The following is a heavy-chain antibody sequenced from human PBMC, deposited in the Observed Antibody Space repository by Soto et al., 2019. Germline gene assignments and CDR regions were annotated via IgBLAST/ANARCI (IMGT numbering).Heavy chain of an antibody. J-gene: IGHJ4*02. D-gene: IGHD1-1*01. Sequence: SQTLSLTCAISGDSVSSNSAAWNWIRQSPSRGLEWLGRTYCRSKWYNDYAGSAKSRIIINPDTSKNQYSLQLNSVTPEDTAVYYCAVGTGTFEYWGQGILVTVS. CDR3: AVGTGTFEY. CDR2: TYCRSKWYN. CDR1: GDSVSSNSAA. V-gene: IGHV6-1*01.